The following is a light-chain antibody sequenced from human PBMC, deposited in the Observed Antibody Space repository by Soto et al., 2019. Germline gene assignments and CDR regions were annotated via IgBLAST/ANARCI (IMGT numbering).Light chain of an antibody. CDR3: SSYAGNSFYV. V-gene: IGLV2-8*01. Sequence: QSALTQPPSASGSPGQSVTISCTGTSSDVGAYNYVSWYQQHPGKAPKLLIYLVTKRPSGVPDRFSASKSGNTASLTVSGLQAEDEADYYCSSYAGNSFYVFGTGTK. J-gene: IGLJ1*01. CDR1: SSDVGAYNY. CDR2: LVT.